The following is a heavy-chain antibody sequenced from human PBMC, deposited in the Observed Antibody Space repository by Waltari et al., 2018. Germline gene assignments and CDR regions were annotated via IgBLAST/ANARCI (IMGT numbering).Heavy chain of an antibody. V-gene: IGHV3-53*01. Sequence: EVQLVESGGGLIQPGGSLRLSCAASGFTVSSNYMSWVRQAPGKGLEWVSVIYSGGSTYYADSVKGRFTISRDNSKNTLYLQMNSLRAEDTAVYYCARATYDSSGYPRNWFDPWGQGTLVTVSS. J-gene: IGHJ5*02. D-gene: IGHD3-22*01. CDR1: GFTVSSNY. CDR2: IYSGGST. CDR3: ARATYDSSGYPRNWFDP.